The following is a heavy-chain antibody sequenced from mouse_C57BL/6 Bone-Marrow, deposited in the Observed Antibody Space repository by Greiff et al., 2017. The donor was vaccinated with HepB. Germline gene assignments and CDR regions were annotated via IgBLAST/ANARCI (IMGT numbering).Heavy chain of an antibody. Sequence: EVMLVESGGGLVQPKGSLKLSCAASGFSFNTYAMNWVRQAPGKGLEWVARIRSKSNNYATYYADSVKDRFTISRDDSESMLYLQMNNLKTEDTAMYYCVRHSPLRYYAMDYWGQGTSVTVSS. D-gene: IGHD1-1*01. CDR1: GFSFNTYA. J-gene: IGHJ4*01. V-gene: IGHV10-1*01. CDR2: IRSKSNNYAT. CDR3: VRHSPLRYYAMDY.